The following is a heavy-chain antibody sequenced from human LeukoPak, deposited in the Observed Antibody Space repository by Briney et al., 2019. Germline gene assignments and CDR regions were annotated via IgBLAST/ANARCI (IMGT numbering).Heavy chain of an antibody. J-gene: IGHJ5*02. CDR1: GYTFTVYY. CDR3: ARSDYGGKGAGDNWLDP. D-gene: IGHD4-23*01. Sequence: AASVKVSCKASGYTFTVYYMYWVRQAPGQGLEWMGWINPNSGGTNYAQKFQGRVTMTRDTSISTAYMELSRVTSDDTAVYYCARSDYGGKGAGDNWLDPWGQGTLVTVSS. CDR2: INPNSGGT. V-gene: IGHV1-2*02.